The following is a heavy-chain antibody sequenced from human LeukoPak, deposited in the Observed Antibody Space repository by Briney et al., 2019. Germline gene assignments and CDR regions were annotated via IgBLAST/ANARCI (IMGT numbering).Heavy chain of an antibody. D-gene: IGHD3-10*01. V-gene: IGHV5-51*01. CDR2: IYPGDSDT. Sequence: GESLKISCKGSGYSFTSYWIGWVRQMPGKGLEWMGIIYPGDSDTRYSPSFQGQVTISADKSTSTAYLQWSSLKASDTAMYYCARRAYGSGSYYNPSHYFDYWGQGTLVTVSS. J-gene: IGHJ4*02. CDR3: ARRAYGSGSYYNPSHYFDY. CDR1: GYSFTSYW.